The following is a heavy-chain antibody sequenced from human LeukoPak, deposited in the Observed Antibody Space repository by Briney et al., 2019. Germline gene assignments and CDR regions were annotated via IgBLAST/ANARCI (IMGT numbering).Heavy chain of an antibody. D-gene: IGHD3-22*01. Sequence: PGGSLRLSCAASGFTFSSYSMNWVRQAPGKGLEWVSSISSSSSYIYYADSVKGRFTISRDNAKNSLYLQMNSLRAEDTAVYYCAWTLINYDSSGYYAFDAFDIWGQGTMVTVSS. J-gene: IGHJ3*02. CDR2: ISSSSSYI. CDR3: AWTLINYDSSGYYAFDAFDI. V-gene: IGHV3-21*01. CDR1: GFTFSSYS.